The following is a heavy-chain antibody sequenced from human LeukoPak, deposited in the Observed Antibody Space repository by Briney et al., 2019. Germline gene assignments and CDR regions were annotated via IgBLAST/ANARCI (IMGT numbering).Heavy chain of an antibody. Sequence: ASVQVSCMASGYTFTGYYMHWVRQAPGQGLEWMGWINPNSGGTNYAQKFQGRVTMTRDTSISTAYMELSRLRSDDTAVYYCARGHYNWNFQKQEWGQGTLVTVSS. CDR2: INPNSGGT. J-gene: IGHJ4*02. CDR1: GYTFTGYY. D-gene: IGHD1-7*01. CDR3: ARGHYNWNFQKQE. V-gene: IGHV1-2*02.